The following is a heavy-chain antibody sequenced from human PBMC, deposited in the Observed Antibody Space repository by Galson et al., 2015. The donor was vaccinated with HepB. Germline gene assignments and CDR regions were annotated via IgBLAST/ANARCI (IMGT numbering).Heavy chain of an antibody. Sequence: SVKVSCKASGYTFTSYYMHWVRQAPGQGLEWMGIINPSGGSTSYAQKLQGRVTMTRDTSTSTVYMELSSLRSEDTAVYYCARDPPPRIAAAPHKYYYYYYGMDVWGQGTTVTVSS. CDR3: ARDPPPRIAAAPHKYYYYYYGMDV. D-gene: IGHD6-13*01. J-gene: IGHJ6*02. CDR1: GYTFTSYY. V-gene: IGHV1-46*04. CDR2: INPSGGST.